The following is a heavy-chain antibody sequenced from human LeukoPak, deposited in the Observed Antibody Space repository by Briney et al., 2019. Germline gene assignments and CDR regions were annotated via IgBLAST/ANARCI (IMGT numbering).Heavy chain of an antibody. CDR2: MSYDETKK. V-gene: IGHV3-30*03. CDR3: ARDEEAGGLDV. CDR1: GFTFRRDS. J-gene: IGHJ6*02. Sequence: GGSLRLSCAASGFTFRRDSMNWVRQAPGKGLEWVAVMSYDETKKYYADSMKGRFTVSRDNSKNTLYLEMDSLTDDDTAVYYCARDEEAGGLDVWGQGTTVTVSS. D-gene: IGHD3-10*01.